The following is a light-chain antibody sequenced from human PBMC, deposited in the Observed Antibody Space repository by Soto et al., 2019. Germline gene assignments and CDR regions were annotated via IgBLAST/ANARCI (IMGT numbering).Light chain of an antibody. CDR3: GTWDSSLTAVL. V-gene: IGLV1-51*02. CDR2: ESN. Sequence: QSVLTQPPSVSAAPGQTVTISCSGSSSNIGKNHVSWYQQFPGTAPKLLIYESNKRPSGIPDRFSGSKSGTSATLGIAGLQTGDEADYYCGTWDSSLTAVLFGGGTKLTVL. J-gene: IGLJ2*01. CDR1: SSNIGKNH.